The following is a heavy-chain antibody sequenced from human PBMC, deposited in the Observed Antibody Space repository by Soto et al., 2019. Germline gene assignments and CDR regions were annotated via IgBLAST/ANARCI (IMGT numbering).Heavy chain of an antibody. Sequence: PSETLSLTCSVSGGSVSGGGHYWTWIRQQPGKGLEWIGFSFSGGSTYYNPSLRGRVVISVDTSKNQFSLTLTSATAADTAVYYCARDRCTGGDCYLGYWGQGTLVTVSS. CDR1: GGSVSGGGHY. CDR2: SFSGGST. V-gene: IGHV4-31*02. J-gene: IGHJ4*02. D-gene: IGHD2-21*02. CDR3: ARDRCTGGDCYLGY.